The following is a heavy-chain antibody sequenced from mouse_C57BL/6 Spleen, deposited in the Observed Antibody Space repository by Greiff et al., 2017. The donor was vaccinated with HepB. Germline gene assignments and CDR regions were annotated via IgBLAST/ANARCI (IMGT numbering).Heavy chain of an antibody. V-gene: IGHV5-4*01. D-gene: IGHD2-14*01. CDR1: GFTFSSYA. CDR2: ISDGGSYT. Sequence: EVQLVESGGGLVKPGGSLKLSCAASGFTFSSYAMSWVRQTPEKRLEWVATISDGGSYTYYPDNVKGRFTISRDNAKNNLYLQMSHLKSEDTAMYYCARDGGTFDYWGQGTTLTVSS. J-gene: IGHJ2*01. CDR3: ARDGGTFDY.